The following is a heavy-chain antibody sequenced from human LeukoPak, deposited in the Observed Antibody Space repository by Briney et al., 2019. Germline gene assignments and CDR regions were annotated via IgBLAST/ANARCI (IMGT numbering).Heavy chain of an antibody. D-gene: IGHD3-16*01. CDR1: GFTVSSNY. Sequence: GGSLRLSCAASGFTVSSNYMSWVRQAPGKGLEWVSVIYSGGSTYYADSVKGRFTISRDNSKNTLYLQMNSLRAEDTAVYYCARDLGPTYCILDSWGQGILVTVSS. J-gene: IGHJ4*02. CDR3: ARDLGPTYCILDS. V-gene: IGHV3-66*01. CDR2: IYSGGST.